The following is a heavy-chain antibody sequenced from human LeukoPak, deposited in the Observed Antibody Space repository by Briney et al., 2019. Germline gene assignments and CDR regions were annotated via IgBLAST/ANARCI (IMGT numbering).Heavy chain of an antibody. J-gene: IGHJ4*02. Sequence: GGSLRLFCAASGFTFSSYAMHWVRQPPGKGLEGVAVISYDGSNKYYAASVKGRFTISRDNSKNTLYLQMNSLRAEDTAVYYCAGDLDSSGWYPDYWGQGTLVTVSS. D-gene: IGHD6-19*01. CDR2: ISYDGSNK. CDR3: AGDLDSSGWYPDY. V-gene: IGHV3-30-3*01. CDR1: GFTFSSYA.